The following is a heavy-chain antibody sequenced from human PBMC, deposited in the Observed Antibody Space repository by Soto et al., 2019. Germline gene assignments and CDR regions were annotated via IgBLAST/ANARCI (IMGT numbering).Heavy chain of an antibody. D-gene: IGHD1-26*01. CDR3: AKGGGSARDFDY. J-gene: IGHJ4*02. Sequence: QPGGSVRLSCTGSGFTFGNYGMHWVRQAPGKGLEWVASTSYDGNNKYYADSLKGRFTISRDNSKKMVYLQMTSLGPEDTAVYYCAKGGGSARDFDYWGQGALVTVS. V-gene: IGHV3-30*18. CDR1: GFTFGNYG. CDR2: TSYDGNNK.